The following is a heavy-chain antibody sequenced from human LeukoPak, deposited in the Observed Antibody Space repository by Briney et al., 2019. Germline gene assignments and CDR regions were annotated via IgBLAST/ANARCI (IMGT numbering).Heavy chain of an antibody. V-gene: IGHV3-9*01. Sequence: GGSLRLSCAASGFTFDDYAMHWVRQAPGKGLAWVSGISWNSGSIGYADSVKGRFTISRDNAKNSLYLQMNSLRAEDTALYYCATTYDSSGYWGAFDIWGQGTMVTVSS. J-gene: IGHJ3*02. CDR1: GFTFDDYA. CDR2: ISWNSGSI. CDR3: ATTYDSSGYWGAFDI. D-gene: IGHD3-22*01.